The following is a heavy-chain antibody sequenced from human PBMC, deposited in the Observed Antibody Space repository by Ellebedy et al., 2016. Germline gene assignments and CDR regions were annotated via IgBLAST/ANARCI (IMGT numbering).Heavy chain of an antibody. CDR3: TTDSSAALIRPALDSS. CDR1: GFTFSNAW. Sequence: GGSLRLSCAASGFTFSNAWMNWVRQASGKGLEWVGRIKSKTDGGTTDYAAPVKGRFTISRDDSKNTLYLQMNSLKTEDTAVYYCTTDSSAALIRPALDSSWGQGTLVTVSS. V-gene: IGHV3-15*07. CDR2: IKSKTDGGTT. J-gene: IGHJ1*01. D-gene: IGHD3-22*01.